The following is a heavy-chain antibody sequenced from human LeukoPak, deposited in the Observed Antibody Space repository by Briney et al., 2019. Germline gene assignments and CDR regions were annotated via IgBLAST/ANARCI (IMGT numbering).Heavy chain of an antibody. D-gene: IGHD4-17*01. CDR2: ISISSSNI. Sequence: GGCLRLSCAASGFTFSSYSMNSGRQAPGKGLEWVSSISISSSNIYYADSVKGRFTISRDNAKNSLYLKMNSLRAEDTAVYYCARDTITVTTFERAFDYWGQGTLVTVSS. J-gene: IGHJ4*02. CDR1: GFTFSSYS. CDR3: ARDTITVTTFERAFDY. V-gene: IGHV3-21*01.